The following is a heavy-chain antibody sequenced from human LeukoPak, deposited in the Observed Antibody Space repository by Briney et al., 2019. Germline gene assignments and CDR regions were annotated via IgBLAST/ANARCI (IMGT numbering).Heavy chain of an antibody. CDR1: GFSFSSYG. Sequence: PGGSLRLSCAAAGFSFSSYGMLGVRHAPGKGLVWVSRINGDATITTYADFVNGRFTISRDNAKNILSLQMNSLRAEDTAIYYCSTSQFDYWGQGSLVTVSS. CDR2: INGDATIT. CDR3: STSQFDY. V-gene: IGHV3-74*01. J-gene: IGHJ4*02.